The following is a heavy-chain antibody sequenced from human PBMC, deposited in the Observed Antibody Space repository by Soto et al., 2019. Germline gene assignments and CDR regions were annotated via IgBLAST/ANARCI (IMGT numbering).Heavy chain of an antibody. D-gene: IGHD3-3*01. CDR2: ISAYNGNT. Sequence: GSSVKVSCKASGYTFTSYGISWVRQAPGQGLEWMGWISAYNGNTNYAQKLQGRVTMTTDTSTSTAYMELRSLRSDDTAVYYCARTQSEHITIFGVVIPGPFDYWGQGTLVTVSS. V-gene: IGHV1-18*01. CDR3: ARTQSEHITIFGVVIPGPFDY. J-gene: IGHJ4*02. CDR1: GYTFTSYG.